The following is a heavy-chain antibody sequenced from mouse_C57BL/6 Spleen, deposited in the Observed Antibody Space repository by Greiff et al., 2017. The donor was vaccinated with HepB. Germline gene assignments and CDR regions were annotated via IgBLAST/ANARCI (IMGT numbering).Heavy chain of an antibody. CDR2: IYPGDGDT. Sequence: QVQLQQSGPELVKPGASVKISCKASGYAFSSSWMNWVKQRPGKGFEWIGRIYPGDGDTNYNGKFKGKATLTAAKSSSTAYMQLSSLTSEDSAVYICARSDTFAYWGQGTLVTVSA. CDR3: ARSDTFAY. J-gene: IGHJ3*01. CDR1: GYAFSSSW. V-gene: IGHV1-82*01.